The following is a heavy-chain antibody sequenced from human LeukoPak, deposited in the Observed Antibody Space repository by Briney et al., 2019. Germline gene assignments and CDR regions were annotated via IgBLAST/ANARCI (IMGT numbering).Heavy chain of an antibody. V-gene: IGHV1-18*01. J-gene: IGHJ5*02. CDR1: GYRFSSNG. D-gene: IGHD1-20*01. Sequence: ASVRVSGKASGYRFSSNGIIWWRQAPGQGLEWVGWVSTYNSETNYALKFRGRVTITTDTATATAYLKMRGMRSDDTVVYYCARDNWNEFDPCGQGPLVTVSS. CDR3: ARDNWNEFDP. CDR2: VSTYNSET.